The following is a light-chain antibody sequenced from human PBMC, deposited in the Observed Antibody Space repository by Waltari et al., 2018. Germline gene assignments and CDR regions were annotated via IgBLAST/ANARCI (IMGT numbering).Light chain of an antibody. CDR3: TAWDSSLKGLL. CDR1: ASNIGSDT. CDR2: LDN. Sequence: QSVLSQPPSASGTPGQRVSISCSGSASNIGSDTVNCYQHLPGPAPKLLIYLDNLRPSGVPDRFSGSKSGTSASLAISGLQSEDEADYFCTAWDSSLKGLLFGGGTRLTVL. V-gene: IGLV1-44*01. J-gene: IGLJ2*01.